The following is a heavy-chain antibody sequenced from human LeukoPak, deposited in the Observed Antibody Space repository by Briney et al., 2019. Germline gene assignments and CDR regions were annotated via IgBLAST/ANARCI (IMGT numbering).Heavy chain of an antibody. Sequence: SETLSLTCTVSGGSISSYYWSRIRQPPGKGLEWIGYIYYSGSTNYNPSLKSRVTISVDTSKNQFSLKLSSVTAADTAVYYCARGASIDYWGQGTLVTVSS. V-gene: IGHV4-59*01. CDR3: ARGASIDY. CDR2: IYYSGST. J-gene: IGHJ4*02. CDR1: GGSISSYY.